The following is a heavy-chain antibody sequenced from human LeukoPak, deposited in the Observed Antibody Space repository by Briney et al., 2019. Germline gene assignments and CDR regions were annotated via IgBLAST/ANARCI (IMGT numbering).Heavy chain of an antibody. J-gene: IGHJ4*02. CDR3: ASLEGRDGYYFDY. D-gene: IGHD5-24*01. Sequence: GGSLRLSYAASGFTVSSNYMIWVRQAPGKGLEWVSVIYSGGSTYYEDSVKGRFTISRDNSKNTLYLQMNRLRAEDTAVYYCASLEGRDGYYFDYWGQGTLVTVSS. CDR2: IYSGGST. V-gene: IGHV3-53*01. CDR1: GFTVSSNY.